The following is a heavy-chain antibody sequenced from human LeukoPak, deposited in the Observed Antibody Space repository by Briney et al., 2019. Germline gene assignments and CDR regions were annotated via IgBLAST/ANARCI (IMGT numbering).Heavy chain of an antibody. CDR1: GFAFSSYW. D-gene: IGHD4-17*01. V-gene: IGHV3-7*01. CDR2: IEPAGSAT. CDR3: AKRPSDYGDYVTYFDY. Sequence: PGGSLRLSCGASGFAFSSYWMTWLRQAPGKGLEFVANIEPAGSATYYADSVKGRFTISRDNSKDTLYLQMNSLRDEDTAVYYCAKRPSDYGDYVTYFDYWGQGTLVTVSS. J-gene: IGHJ4*02.